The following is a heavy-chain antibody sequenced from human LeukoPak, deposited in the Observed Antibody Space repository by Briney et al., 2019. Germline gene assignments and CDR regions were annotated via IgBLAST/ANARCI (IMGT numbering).Heavy chain of an antibody. V-gene: IGHV4-59*01. CDR2: VSHTGAT. CDR3: ARDRRGSYYTFDV. J-gene: IGHJ3*01. Sequence: PSETLSLTCSVSGASINGYFWSWVRQTPERGLEWIGYVSHTGATTSNPTLKSRVSITIDMSKSQISLSMTSGTAADSALYYCARDRRGSYYTFDVWGPGTIVSVS. CDR1: GASINGYF. D-gene: IGHD1-26*01.